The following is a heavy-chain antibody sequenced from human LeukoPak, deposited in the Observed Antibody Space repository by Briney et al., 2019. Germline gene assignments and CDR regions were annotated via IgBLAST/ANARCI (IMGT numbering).Heavy chain of an antibody. CDR2: GSGNNGNT. J-gene: IGHJ3*01. CDR3: ARDFYHSGTNWYDVFDV. CDR1: GYTFTTYG. Sequence: GASVKVSCKASGYTFTTYGISSVRQAPGQGLEWMGWGSGNNGNTNYAPKLQGRGTMTTDTSTNTAYMELRSLRSDDTAVYYCARDFYHSGTNWYDVFDVWGQGTMVTVSS. V-gene: IGHV1-18*01. D-gene: IGHD1-1*01.